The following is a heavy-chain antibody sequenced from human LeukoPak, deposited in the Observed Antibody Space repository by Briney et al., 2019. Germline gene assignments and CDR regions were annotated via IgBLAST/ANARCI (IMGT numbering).Heavy chain of an antibody. CDR1: GYTFTSYG. J-gene: IGHJ3*02. V-gene: IGHV1-18*01. Sequence: ASVKVSCKASGYTFTSYGISWVRQAPGQGLEWMGWISAYNGNTNYAQKLQGRVTMTTDTSTSTAYMELRSLRSDDTAVYYCARESAWELLRYAFDIWGQGTMVTVSS. D-gene: IGHD1-26*01. CDR3: ARESAWELLRYAFDI. CDR2: ISAYNGNT.